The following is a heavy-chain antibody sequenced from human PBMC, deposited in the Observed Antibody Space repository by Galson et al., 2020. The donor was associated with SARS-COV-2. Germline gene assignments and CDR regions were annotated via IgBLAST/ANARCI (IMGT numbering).Heavy chain of an antibody. Sequence: SLRLSCAASGFTFSSYAMHWVRQAPGKGLEWVAVISYDGSNKYYADSVKGRFTISRDNSKNTLYLQMNSLRAEDTAVYYCARDSGGYMDVWGKGTTVTVSS. CDR2: ISYDGSNK. CDR3: ARDSGGYMDV. D-gene: IGHD6-25*01. V-gene: IGHV3-30*04. CDR1: GFTFSSYA. J-gene: IGHJ6*03.